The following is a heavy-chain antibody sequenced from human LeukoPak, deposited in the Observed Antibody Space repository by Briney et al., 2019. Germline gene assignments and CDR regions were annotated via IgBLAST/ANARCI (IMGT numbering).Heavy chain of an antibody. J-gene: IGHJ4*02. CDR3: ERAKLYSSSRDY. CDR1: GFTFSAYA. V-gene: IGHV3-30*04. Sequence: GRSLRLSCAASGFTFSAYAMHWVRQAPGKGLEWVAVSTYERGSHEKYTDSVQGRFTISRDTSKNTLYLQMDSLRVDDTAVYYRERAKLYSSSRDYWGQGTLVTVSS. D-gene: IGHD6-13*01. CDR2: STYERGSHE.